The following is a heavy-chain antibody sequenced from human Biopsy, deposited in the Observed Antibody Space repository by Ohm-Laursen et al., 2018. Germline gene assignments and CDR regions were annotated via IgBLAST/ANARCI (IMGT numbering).Heavy chain of an antibody. CDR3: AKDGGQWLGGAFDI. V-gene: IGHV3-30*18. CDR1: GFGFYA. CDR2: TSFDGSNK. J-gene: IGHJ3*02. D-gene: IGHD6-19*01. Sequence: SLRLSCTASGFGFYAMHWVRQPPGKGLEWLAVTSFDGSNKFYAESVRGRFTISRDRSRDTLYLQMNRLANEDTALYYCAKDGGQWLGGAFDIWGHGTMVIVAS.